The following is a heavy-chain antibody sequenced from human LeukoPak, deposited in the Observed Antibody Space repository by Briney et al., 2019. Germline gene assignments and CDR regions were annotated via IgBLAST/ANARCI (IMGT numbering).Heavy chain of an antibody. V-gene: IGHV1-18*01. CDR3: AAYYYDSSGQYYFDY. Sequence: GASVKVSCTASGYTFTSYGISWVRQAPGQGLEWMGWISAYNGNTNYAQKLQGRVTMTTDTSTSTAYMELRSLRSEDTAVYYCAAYYYDSSGQYYFDYWGQGTLVTVSS. D-gene: IGHD3-22*01. CDR1: GYTFTSYG. J-gene: IGHJ4*02. CDR2: ISAYNGNT.